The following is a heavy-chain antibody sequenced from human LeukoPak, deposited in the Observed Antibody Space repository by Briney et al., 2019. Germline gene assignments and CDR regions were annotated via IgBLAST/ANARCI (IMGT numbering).Heavy chain of an antibody. V-gene: IGHV3-30*02. J-gene: IGHJ4*02. CDR2: IRYDGSYK. Sequence: GGSLRLSCAASGFTFNDYGMHWVRQAPGKGLEWVAFIRYDGSYKYYADSVKGRFTISRDNSKNTLHLQMNSLRAEDTAVYYCAKDMGITMVRGQRFDYWGQGTLVTVSS. CDR1: GFTFNDYG. CDR3: AKDMGITMVRGQRFDY. D-gene: IGHD3-10*01.